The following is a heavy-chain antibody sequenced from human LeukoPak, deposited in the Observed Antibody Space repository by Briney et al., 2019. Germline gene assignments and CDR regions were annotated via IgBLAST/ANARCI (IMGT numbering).Heavy chain of an antibody. CDR2: INPNSGGT. J-gene: IGHJ4*02. CDR3: AVAVAGTGGFDY. V-gene: IGHV1-2*02. CDR1: GYTFTSYY. Sequence: ASVKVSCKASGYTFTSYYMHWVRQAPGQGLEWMGIINPNSGGTSYPQKFQGRVTMTRDTSTSTAYVELSRLRSDDTAVYYCAVAVAGTGGFDYWGQGTLVAVSS. D-gene: IGHD6-19*01.